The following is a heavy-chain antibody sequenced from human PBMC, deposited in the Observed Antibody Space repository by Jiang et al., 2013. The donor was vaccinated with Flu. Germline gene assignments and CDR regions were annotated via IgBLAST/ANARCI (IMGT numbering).Heavy chain of an antibody. CDR2: MNPNTGNT. D-gene: IGHD3-10*01. CDR1: GYTFTTYD. CDR3: VRLTRGDLRY. V-gene: IGHV1-8*01. Sequence: QSGAEVKKPGASVKVSCKASGYTFTTYDINWVRQATGQGLEWMGWMNPNTGNTGYAQKFQGRVAMTRNTSIRTAYLELSSLRSEDTAVYYCVRLTRGDLRYWGLGTLVTVS. J-gene: IGHJ4*02.